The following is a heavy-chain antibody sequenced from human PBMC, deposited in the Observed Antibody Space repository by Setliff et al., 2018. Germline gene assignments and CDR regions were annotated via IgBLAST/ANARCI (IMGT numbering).Heavy chain of an antibody. CDR2: SYNSGNT. J-gene: IGHJ5*02. V-gene: IGHV4-59*11. D-gene: IGHD3-22*01. Sequence: SETLSLTCTVSGDSIYNHFWSWVRQPPGKGLEWIGDSYNSGNTYYNASLKSRVTISIDTSRNRFSLKLSSVTAADTAVYFCARGPRFDYESPTYRRRFDPWGQGTAVTVSS. CDR3: ARGPRFDYESPTYRRRFDP. CDR1: GDSIYNHF.